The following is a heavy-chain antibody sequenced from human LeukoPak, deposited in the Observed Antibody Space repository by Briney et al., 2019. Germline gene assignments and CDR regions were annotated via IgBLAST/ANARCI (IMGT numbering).Heavy chain of an antibody. D-gene: IGHD6-13*01. CDR1: GYTFTGYY. J-gene: IGHJ4*02. CDR2: INPNSGGT. Sequence: ASVKVSCKASGYTFTGYYMHWVRQAPGLGLEWMGWINPNSGGTNYAQKFQGRVTMTRDTSISTAYMELSRLRSDDTAVYYCARFLSGLTVSSSWYFFDYWGQGTLVTVSS. CDR3: ARFLSGLTVSSSWYFFDY. V-gene: IGHV1-2*02.